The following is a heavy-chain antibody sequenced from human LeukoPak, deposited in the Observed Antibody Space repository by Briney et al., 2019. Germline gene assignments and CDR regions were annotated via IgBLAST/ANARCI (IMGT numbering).Heavy chain of an antibody. Sequence: PSETLSLTCTASGGSISSGGYYWSWIRQPPGKGLEWIGYIYHSGSTYYNPSLKSRVTISVDRSKNQFSLKLSSVTAADTAVYYCARARGYSGSDFDYWGQGTLVTVSS. V-gene: IGHV4-30-2*01. CDR3: ARARGYSGSDFDY. CDR2: IYHSGST. CDR1: GGSISSGGYY. D-gene: IGHD5-12*01. J-gene: IGHJ4*02.